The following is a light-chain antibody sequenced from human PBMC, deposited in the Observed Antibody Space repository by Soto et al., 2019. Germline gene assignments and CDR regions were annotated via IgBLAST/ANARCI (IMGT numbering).Light chain of an antibody. CDR1: QSISNY. CDR2: DAS. CDR3: QQSYSTPPIT. V-gene: IGKV1-39*01. Sequence: DIPMTQSPSSLSASVGDRVSITCRASQSISNYLNWYQQKPGKAPKLLIYDASSLQSGVPSRFSGSGSGTDFTLTISSLQPEDFATYYCQQSYSTPPITFGQGTRLEIK. J-gene: IGKJ5*01.